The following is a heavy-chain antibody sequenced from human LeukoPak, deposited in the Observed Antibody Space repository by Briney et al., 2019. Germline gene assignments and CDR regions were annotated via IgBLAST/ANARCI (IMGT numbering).Heavy chain of an antibody. J-gene: IGHJ4*02. CDR2: IYSGGST. CDR3: ATSYYDSTLWD. D-gene: IGHD3-22*01. V-gene: IGHV3-53*01. Sequence: GGSLRLSCAASGFTVSSTYMSWVRQAPGKGLEWVSVIYSGGSTYYADSVKGRFTISRDNSKNTLYLQMNSLRAEDTAVYYCATSYYDSTLWDWGQGTLVTVSS. CDR1: GFTVSSTY.